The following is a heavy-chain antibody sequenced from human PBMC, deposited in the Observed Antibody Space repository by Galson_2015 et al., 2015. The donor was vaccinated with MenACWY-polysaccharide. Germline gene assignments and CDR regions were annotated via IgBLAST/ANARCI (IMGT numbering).Heavy chain of an antibody. CDR1: GFTFSGAA. CDR3: TISIVGTTSGDY. CDR2: IRSKVDSCAT. Sequence: SLRLSCAASGFTFSGAAMHWVRQGSGKGLEWVGRIRSKVDSCATAYAASVEGRFTISRDDSKNTAYLQMNCLTTEDTAVYYCTISIVGTTSGDYWGQGTLVTVSS. V-gene: IGHV3-73*01. J-gene: IGHJ4*02. D-gene: IGHD1-26*01.